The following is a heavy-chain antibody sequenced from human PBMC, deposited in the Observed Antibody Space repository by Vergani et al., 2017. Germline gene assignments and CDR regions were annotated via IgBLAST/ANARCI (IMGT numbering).Heavy chain of an antibody. Sequence: QVQLQQWGAGLLKPSETLSLTCAVYGGSFSGYYWSWIRQPPGKGLDWIGEINHSGSTNYNPSLKSRVTISVDTSKNQFSLKLSSVTAADTAVYYCARAVRGVIMLSYYYYYYMDVWGKGTTVTVSS. D-gene: IGHD3-10*01. V-gene: IGHV4-34*01. CDR1: GGSFSGYY. J-gene: IGHJ6*03. CDR3: ARAVRGVIMLSYYYYYYMDV. CDR2: INHSGST.